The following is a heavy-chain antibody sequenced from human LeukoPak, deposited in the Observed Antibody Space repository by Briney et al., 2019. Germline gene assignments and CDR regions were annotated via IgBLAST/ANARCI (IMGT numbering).Heavy chain of an antibody. CDR2: IHESGST. J-gene: IGHJ4*02. Sequence: PSGTLSLTCAVSGVSMSSNNWWCWVREPPGEGLEWIGEIHESGSTNYKPSLKSRVTISVDKSKDQFSLKLSSVTAADTAVYYCARHEGFSQKDWGQGTQVTVS. CDR3: ARHEGFSQKD. CDR1: GVSMSSNNW. V-gene: IGHV4-4*02.